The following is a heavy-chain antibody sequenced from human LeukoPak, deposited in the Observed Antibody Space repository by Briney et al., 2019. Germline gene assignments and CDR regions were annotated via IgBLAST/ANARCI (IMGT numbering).Heavy chain of an antibody. Sequence: ASVRVSSTASGYTFTGYYMHWVRQAPGPGREWMGLINPSGGSTSYTQKFQGRVTMTTDTSTSTTSMELSSLRSEDTAVYYCATGLRIGYCSGGSCSLGYWGEGTLVTVSS. CDR1: GYTFTGYY. CDR3: ATGLRIGYCSGGSCSLGY. D-gene: IGHD2-15*01. CDR2: INPSGGST. J-gene: IGHJ4*02. V-gene: IGHV1-46*01.